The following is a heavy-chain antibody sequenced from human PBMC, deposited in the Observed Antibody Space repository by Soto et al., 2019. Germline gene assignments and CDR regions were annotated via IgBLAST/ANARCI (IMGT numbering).Heavy chain of an antibody. CDR3: ASLTYYYDSSGSRQDY. Sequence: VGSLRLSCAASGFTFSSYAMSWVRQAPGKGLEWVSAISGSGGSTYYADSVKGRFTISRDNSKNTLYLQMNSLRAEDTAVYYCASLTYYYDSSGSRQDYWGQGTLVTVS. CDR2: ISGSGGST. D-gene: IGHD3-22*01. J-gene: IGHJ4*02. CDR1: GFTFSSYA. V-gene: IGHV3-23*01.